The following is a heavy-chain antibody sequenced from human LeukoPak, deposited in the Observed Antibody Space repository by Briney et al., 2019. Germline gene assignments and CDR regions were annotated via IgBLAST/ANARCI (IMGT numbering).Heavy chain of an antibody. Sequence: GGSLRLSCAASGLTFSSYGMHWVRQAPGKGLEWVAVISYDGSNKYYADSVKGRFTISRDNSKNTLYLQMNSLRAEDTAVYYCAKEVTVAGTLDYYYGMDVWGQGTTVTVSS. J-gene: IGHJ6*02. CDR2: ISYDGSNK. CDR3: AKEVTVAGTLDYYYGMDV. V-gene: IGHV3-30*18. D-gene: IGHD6-19*01. CDR1: GLTFSSYG.